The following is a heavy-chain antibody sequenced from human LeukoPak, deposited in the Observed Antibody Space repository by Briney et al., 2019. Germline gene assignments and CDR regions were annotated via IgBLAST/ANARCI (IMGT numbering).Heavy chain of an antibody. CDR1: GFTFSSYE. CDR2: ISSSGSTI. J-gene: IGHJ3*02. CDR3: ARDQGSGRYYMGGAFDI. Sequence: GGSLRLSCAASGFTFSSYEMNWVRQAPGKGLEWVSYISSSGSTIYYADSVKGRFTISRDNAKNSLYLQMNSLRAEDTAVYYCARDQGSGRYYMGGAFDIWGQGTMVTVSS. V-gene: IGHV3-48*03. D-gene: IGHD3-10*01.